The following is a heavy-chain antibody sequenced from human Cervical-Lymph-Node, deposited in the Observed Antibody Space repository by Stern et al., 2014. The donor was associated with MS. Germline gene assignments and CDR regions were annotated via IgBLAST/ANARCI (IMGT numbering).Heavy chain of an antibody. J-gene: IGHJ4*02. D-gene: IGHD3-10*01. CDR1: GFTFSRYA. Sequence: VQLVESGGGVVQPGGSLRLSCAASGFTFSRYAMHYIRQAPGKGLEWVAAISFDEKNQNYVDSVKGRFTISRDNSKNILNLQMNSLRSEDTAIYYCVPGSGAFDSWGQGTLVIVSS. V-gene: IGHV3-30*03. CDR2: ISFDEKNQ. CDR3: VPGSGAFDS.